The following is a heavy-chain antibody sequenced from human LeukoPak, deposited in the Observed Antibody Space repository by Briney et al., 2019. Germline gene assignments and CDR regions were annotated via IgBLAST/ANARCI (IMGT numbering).Heavy chain of an antibody. V-gene: IGHV5-51*01. CDR3: ARRRYYDSSGYRGGFDY. D-gene: IGHD3-22*01. J-gene: IGHJ4*02. CDR2: IYPGDSDT. CDR1: GYSFTSYW. Sequence: ESLRISCKGSGYSFTSYWIGWVRPMPGQGLEWMGIIYPGDSDTRYSPSFQGQVTISADKSISTAYLQWSSLKASDTAMYYCARRRYYDSSGYRGGFDYWGQGTLVTVSS.